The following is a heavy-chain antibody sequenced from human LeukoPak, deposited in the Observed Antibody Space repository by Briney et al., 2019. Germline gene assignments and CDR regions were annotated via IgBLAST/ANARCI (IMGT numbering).Heavy chain of an antibody. CDR1: GFTFSSYA. CDR2: ISGSGGST. D-gene: IGHD5-12*01. V-gene: IGHV3-23*01. Sequence: PGGSLRLSCAASGFTFSSYAMSWVRQAPGKGLEWVSAISGSGGSTYYADSVKGRFTISRDNSKNTLYLQVNSLRAEDTAVYYCANQRAATIGGPDYWGQGTLVTVSS. CDR3: ANQRAATIGGPDY. J-gene: IGHJ4*02.